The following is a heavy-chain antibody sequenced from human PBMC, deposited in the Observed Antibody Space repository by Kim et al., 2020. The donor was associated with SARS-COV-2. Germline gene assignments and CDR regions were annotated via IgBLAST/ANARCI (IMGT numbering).Heavy chain of an antibody. CDR3: ARVMIRGGGPFDP. CDR2: IGWKSANI. CDR1: GFTFGDYG. V-gene: IGHV3-9*01. Sequence: GGSLRLSCAASGFTFGDYGMHWVRQAPGKGLEWVSGIGWKSANIGYADSVKGRFTISRDNAKNSLYLQMNSLRVEDTAFYYCARVMIRGGGPFDPWGQGTLVTVSS. D-gene: IGHD3-10*01. J-gene: IGHJ5*02.